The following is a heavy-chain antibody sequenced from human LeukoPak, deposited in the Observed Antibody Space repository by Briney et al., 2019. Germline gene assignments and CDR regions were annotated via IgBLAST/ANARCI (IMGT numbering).Heavy chain of an antibody. CDR3: ARAPKPLTVTTPIDY. J-gene: IGHJ4*02. D-gene: IGHD4-17*01. V-gene: IGHV1-8*01. CDR1: GYTFTSYD. Sequence: GASVKVSCKASGYTFTSYDINWVREATGQGLEWIGGMTPNSGNTGYAQKFQGRVTMHRNTSISTAYMELSSLRSEDTAVYYCARAPKPLTVTTPIDYWGQGTLVTVSS. CDR2: MTPNSGNT.